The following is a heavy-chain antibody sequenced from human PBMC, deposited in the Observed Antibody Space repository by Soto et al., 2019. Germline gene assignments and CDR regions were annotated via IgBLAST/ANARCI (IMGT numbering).Heavy chain of an antibody. J-gene: IGHJ3*02. CDR3: ARGFYGSGNYYTGPSAFDI. CDR1: GGTLSDHG. D-gene: IGHD3-10*01. Sequence: QVQLEQSGAEVKKPGSSVKLSCKASGGTLSDHGVSWLRQAPGQGLEWVGGTIPVFNTANYAPKFQGRVTIAADKSTNIAYMELGSLRSDDTAFYYCARGFYGSGNYYTGPSAFDIWGQGTLVIVSS. V-gene: IGHV1-69*06. CDR2: TIPVFNTA.